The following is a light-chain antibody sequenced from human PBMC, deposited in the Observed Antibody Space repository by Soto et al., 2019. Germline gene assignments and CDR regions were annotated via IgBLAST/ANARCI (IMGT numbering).Light chain of an antibody. Sequence: QLTQSPSSLSASMGDRVTITCRASQDISGYLAWYQQQPGKAPKLLIYDASTLHSGVPTRFSGSGSGTEFILTIGRLQPEDFATYYCQHLAGTFGQGTKVDIK. CDR3: QHLAGT. V-gene: IGKV1-9*01. CDR1: QDISGY. J-gene: IGKJ2*01. CDR2: DAS.